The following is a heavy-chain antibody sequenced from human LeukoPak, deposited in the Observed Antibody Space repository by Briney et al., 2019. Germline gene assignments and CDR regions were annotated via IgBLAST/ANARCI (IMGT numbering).Heavy chain of an antibody. CDR3: ARDSVQCSSTTCTIYYYYYMDV. V-gene: IGHV3-30*04. J-gene: IGHJ6*03. Sequence: GGSLRLSCAASGFIFSNYAIHWVRQAPGKGLEWVAVISYDGRNKYYADFVEGRFTISRDNSKNTLFLQMNSLRAEDTAVYYCARDSVQCSSTTCTIYYYYYMDVWGKGTTVTVSS. CDR2: ISYDGRNK. D-gene: IGHD2-2*01. CDR1: GFIFSNYA.